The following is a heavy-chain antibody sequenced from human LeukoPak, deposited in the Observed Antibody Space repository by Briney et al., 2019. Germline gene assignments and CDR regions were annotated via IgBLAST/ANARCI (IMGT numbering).Heavy chain of an antibody. CDR2: IYPGDSDT. CDR1: GSSFTSYW. V-gene: IGHV5-51*01. J-gene: IGHJ4*02. D-gene: IGHD6-19*01. CDR3: ARCSSGWYTDFDY. Sequence: GASLKISCKGSGSSFTSYWIGWVRQLPGKGLEWMGIIYPGDSDTRYSPSFQGQVTISADKSISTAYLQWSSLKASDTAMYYCARCSSGWYTDFDYWGQGTLVTVSS.